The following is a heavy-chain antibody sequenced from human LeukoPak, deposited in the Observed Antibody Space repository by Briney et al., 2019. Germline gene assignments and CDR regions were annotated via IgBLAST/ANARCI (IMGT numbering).Heavy chain of an antibody. CDR2: IGTAGDT. D-gene: IGHD3-3*01. J-gene: IGHJ6*03. Sequence: GGSLRLSCAASGFTFSSYDMHWVRQATGKGLEWVSAIGTAGDTYYPGSVKGRFTTSRENAKNSLYLQMNSLRAGDTAVYYCARANSLYYDFWSGGGYMDVWGKGTTVTVSS. CDR1: GFTFSSYD. V-gene: IGHV3-13*01. CDR3: ARANSLYYDFWSGGGYMDV.